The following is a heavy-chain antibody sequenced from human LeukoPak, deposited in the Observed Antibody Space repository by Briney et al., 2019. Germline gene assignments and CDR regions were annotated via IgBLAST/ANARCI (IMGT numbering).Heavy chain of an antibody. J-gene: IGHJ3*02. CDR2: ISYDGSNK. CDR3: ARTGSNAFDI. CDR1: GFTFSSYA. V-gene: IGHV3-30-3*01. D-gene: IGHD2/OR15-2a*01. Sequence: GGSLRLSCAASGFTFSSYAMHWVRQAPGEGLEWVAVISYDGSNKYYADSVKGRFTLSRDNSKNPLYLQMNSLRAEDTAVYYCARTGSNAFDIWGQGTMVTVSS.